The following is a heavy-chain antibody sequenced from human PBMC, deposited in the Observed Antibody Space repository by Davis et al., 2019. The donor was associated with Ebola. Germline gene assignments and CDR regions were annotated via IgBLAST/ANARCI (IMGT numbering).Heavy chain of an antibody. J-gene: IGHJ3*02. CDR2: INPNSGGT. CDR1: GYTFTGYY. CDR3: AREPYYYDSSGYYWDDAFDI. V-gene: IGHV1-2*02. Sequence: ASVKVSCKASGYTFTGYYMHWVRQAPGQGLEWMGWINPNSGGTNYAQKFQGRVTMTRDTSISTAYMELSRLRSDDTAVYYCAREPYYYDSSGYYWDDAFDIWGQGTMVTVSS. D-gene: IGHD3-22*01.